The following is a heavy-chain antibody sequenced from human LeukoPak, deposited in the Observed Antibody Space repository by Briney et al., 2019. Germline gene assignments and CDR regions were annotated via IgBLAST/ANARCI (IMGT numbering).Heavy chain of an antibody. V-gene: IGHV1-18*01. D-gene: IGHD1-26*01. CDR2: ISAYNGNT. J-gene: IGHJ5*02. Sequence: ASVKVSCKPSGYTFTSYGISWVRQAPGQGLEWMGWISAYNGNTNYAQKLQGRVTMTTDTSTSTGYMELRSLRSDDTAVYYCARDVIVGATTGWFDPWGQGTLVTVSS. CDR1: GYTFTSYG. CDR3: ARDVIVGATTGWFDP.